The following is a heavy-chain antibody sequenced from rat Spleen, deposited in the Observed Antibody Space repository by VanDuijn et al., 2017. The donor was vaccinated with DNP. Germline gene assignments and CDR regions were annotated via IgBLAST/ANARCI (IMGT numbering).Heavy chain of an antibody. J-gene: IGHJ2*01. V-gene: IGHV5-46*01. CDR1: GFTFNNFP. CDR3: TTDIDYFHY. CDR2: IGSTGTNS. Sequence: EVQLVESGGGLVQPGRSMKLSCAASGFTFNNFPMAWVRQAPTKGLEWVATIGSTGTNSYYRNSVEGRFSISRDNAKNTLYLQMDSLRSEDTATYYCTTDIDYFHYWGQGVMVTVSS.